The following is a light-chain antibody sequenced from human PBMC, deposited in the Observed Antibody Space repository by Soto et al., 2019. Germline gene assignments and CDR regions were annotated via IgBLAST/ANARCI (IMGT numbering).Light chain of an antibody. V-gene: IGKV1-5*01. CDR2: DAY. J-gene: IGKJ4*02. CDR3: HQYSCYSLLP. Sequence: IQLTQPPSTLYAYVGDRVTITCRASQSISSSLAWYPQKPGQAPKLLIYDAYSLARRAPSRFRGRRSGTEFTLTIASVQPEDFATYYYHQYSCYSLLPFGGGTKV. CDR1: QSISSS.